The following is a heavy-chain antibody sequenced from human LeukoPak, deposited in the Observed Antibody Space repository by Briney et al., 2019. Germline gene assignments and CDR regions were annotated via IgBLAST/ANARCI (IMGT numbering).Heavy chain of an antibody. CDR1: GFTFSGSA. V-gene: IGHV3-73*01. D-gene: IGHD3-22*01. CDR3: TRRYYRSGYYYQDQYYFDY. Sequence: PGGSLRLSCAASGFTFSGSAMHWVRQASGKGLEWVGRIRSKANSYATAYAASVKGRFTISRDDSKNTAYLQMNSLKTEDTAVYYCTRRYYRSGYYYQDQYYFDYWGQGTLVTVSS. CDR2: IRSKANSYAT. J-gene: IGHJ4*02.